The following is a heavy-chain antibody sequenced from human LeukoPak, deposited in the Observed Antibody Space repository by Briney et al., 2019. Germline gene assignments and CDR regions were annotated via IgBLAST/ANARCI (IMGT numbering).Heavy chain of an antibody. CDR3: ARELREHGVFDI. D-gene: IGHD1-26*01. Sequence: PGGSLRLSCAASGFTVSSNYMSWVRQAPGKGLEWVSEIYSDGSTYYAASVKGRFSISRDNSKNTVYRQMKSLRAEDTAVYYCARELREHGVFDIWGQGTMVTVSS. J-gene: IGHJ3*02. CDR1: GFTVSSNY. V-gene: IGHV3-53*01. CDR2: IYSDGST.